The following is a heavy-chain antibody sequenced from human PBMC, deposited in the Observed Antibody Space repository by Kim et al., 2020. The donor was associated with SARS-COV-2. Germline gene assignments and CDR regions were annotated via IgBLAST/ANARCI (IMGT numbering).Heavy chain of an antibody. D-gene: IGHD5-12*01. Sequence: SETLSLTCTVSGGSISSYYWSWIRQPPGKGLEWIGYIYYSGSTNYNPSLKSRVTISVDTSKNQFSLKLSSVTAADTAVYYCARGDIVATGPDYWGQGTLVTVSS. CDR2: IYYSGST. J-gene: IGHJ4*02. V-gene: IGHV4-59*13. CDR1: GGSISSYY. CDR3: ARGDIVATGPDY.